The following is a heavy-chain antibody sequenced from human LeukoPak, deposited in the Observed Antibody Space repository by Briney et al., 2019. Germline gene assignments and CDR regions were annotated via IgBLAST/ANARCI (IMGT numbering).Heavy chain of an antibody. CDR2: ISGSGGST. J-gene: IGHJ4*02. Sequence: GGSLRLSCAASGFTFSSYAMSWVRQAPGKGLEWVSAISGSGGSTYYADSVKGRFTISRDNSKNTLYLQMTSLRADDTAIYFCASISGASWGDFWGQGTQVTVSS. CDR1: GFTFSSYA. D-gene: IGHD3-16*01. V-gene: IGHV3-23*01. CDR3: ASISGASWGDF.